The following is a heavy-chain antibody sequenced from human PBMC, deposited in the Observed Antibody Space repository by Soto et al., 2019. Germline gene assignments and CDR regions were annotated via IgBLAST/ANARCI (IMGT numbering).Heavy chain of an antibody. J-gene: IGHJ3*02. Sequence: QVQLVQSGAEVKKPGSSVKVSCKASGGSFNTYAISWVRLAPGQGLEWMGGIIPMFDRANYAQKFQGRVTITADESTSTAYVEVDSLSSEDTAVYYCATGGKTVVLNAWGAFDIWGQGTVVTVAS. CDR3: ATGGKTVVLNAWGAFDI. CDR2: IIPMFDRA. D-gene: IGHD2-21*01. CDR1: GGSFNTYA. V-gene: IGHV1-69*01.